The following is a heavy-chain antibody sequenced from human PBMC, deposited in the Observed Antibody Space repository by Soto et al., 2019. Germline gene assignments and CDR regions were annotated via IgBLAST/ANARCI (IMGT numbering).Heavy chain of an antibody. CDR3: ASHSGVAALGGLAH. CDR2: IYYNGTT. J-gene: IGHJ4*02. Sequence: QVQLQESGPGLVKPSETLSLTCTVSGGSFTSDYWSWIRQPPGKGLQWIGYIYYNGTTNYNPSLKSRLTISQDTAKGQISLELTSLTAADTAVYYCASHSGVAALGGLAHWGQGTLVTVSS. D-gene: IGHD2-8*01. V-gene: IGHV4-59*08. CDR1: GGSFTSDY.